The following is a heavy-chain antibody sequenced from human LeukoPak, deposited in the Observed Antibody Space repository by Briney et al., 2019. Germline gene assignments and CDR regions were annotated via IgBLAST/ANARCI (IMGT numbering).Heavy chain of an antibody. CDR3: ARGDYDILTGYYH. V-gene: IGHV3-64*01. CDR2: ISSTGNNK. Sequence: SGGSLRLSCAASGFRFSSYAMHWVRQAPGEGPEYVSAISSTGNNKYYANSVKGRFTISRDNSKNTLYLQMGSLRDEDMAVYYCARGDYDILTGYYHWGQGTLVTVSS. J-gene: IGHJ5*02. CDR1: GFRFSSYA. D-gene: IGHD3-9*01.